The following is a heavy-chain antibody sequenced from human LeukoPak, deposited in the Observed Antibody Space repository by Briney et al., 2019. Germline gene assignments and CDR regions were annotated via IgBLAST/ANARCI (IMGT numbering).Heavy chain of an antibody. Sequence: PGGSMRLSCAASGFTFSKYSWNWVRQAPGKGLEWVSSISISSSYIYYADSVKGRFTISRDNAKNSLYLQVNTLRGEDSLMYSCASMSISTPPFELWDQWTLVTVSS. CDR2: ISISSSYI. CDR3: ASMSISTPPFEL. D-gene: IGHD2-2*01. J-gene: IGHJ1*01. CDR1: GFTFSKYS. V-gene: IGHV3-21*01.